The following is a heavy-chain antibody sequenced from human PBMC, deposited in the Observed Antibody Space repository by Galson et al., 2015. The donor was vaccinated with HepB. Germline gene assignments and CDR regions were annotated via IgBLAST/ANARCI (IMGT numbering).Heavy chain of an antibody. CDR2: IIPILGIA. V-gene: IGHV1-69*02. CDR1: GGTFSSYT. Sequence: SVKVSCKASGGTFSSYTISWVRQAPGQGLEWMGRIIPILGIANYAQKFQGRVTITADKSTSTAYMELSSLRSEDTAVYYCARVLGQGGQDYGDPFPYYYGMDVWGQGTTVTVSS. D-gene: IGHD4-17*01. CDR3: ARVLGQGGQDYGDPFPYYYGMDV. J-gene: IGHJ6*02.